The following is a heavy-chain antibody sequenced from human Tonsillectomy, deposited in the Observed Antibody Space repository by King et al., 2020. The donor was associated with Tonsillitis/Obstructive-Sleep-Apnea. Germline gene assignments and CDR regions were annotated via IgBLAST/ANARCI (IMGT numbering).Heavy chain of an antibody. D-gene: IGHD2-15*01. CDR3: AKVVYYSGAHKFDP. V-gene: IGHV3-23*04. CDR2: ISNSGAYT. Sequence: VQLVESGGGLVQPGGSLRLSCASSGFPFSDYAMVWVRQAPGKGLQWVSIISNSGAYTDYADSVKDRLTIARDNYRNVVYLLMDSLSPDDTAVYYCAKVVYYSGAHKFDPWGQGTLVTVSS. CDR1: GFPFSDYA. J-gene: IGHJ5*02.